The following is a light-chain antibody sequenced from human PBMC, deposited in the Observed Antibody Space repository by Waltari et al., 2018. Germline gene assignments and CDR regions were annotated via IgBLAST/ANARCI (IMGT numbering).Light chain of an antibody. Sequence: EIVLTQSPGTLSLSPGERATLSCRASQSVSSSYLAWDQPKPGQAPRLLIYGASSRATGIPDRFSGSGSGTDFTLTISRLEPEDFAVYYCQQYGSSPLTFGGGTKVEIK. CDR1: QSVSSSY. V-gene: IGKV3-20*01. CDR2: GAS. J-gene: IGKJ4*01. CDR3: QQYGSSPLT.